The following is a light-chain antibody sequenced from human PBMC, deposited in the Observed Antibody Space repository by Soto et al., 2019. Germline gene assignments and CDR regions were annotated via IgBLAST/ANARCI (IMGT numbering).Light chain of an antibody. CDR2: WAS. Sequence: DIVMTQSPDSLAVSLGERATINCKSSQSVLSSSNNKNYLGWFQKKPGQPPKLIIYWASTRESGVPDRLSGSGSGTDLTLTISSLQAEDVAVYYCQQYYGTPLTFGGGTKVEIK. CDR1: QSVLSSSNNKNY. J-gene: IGKJ4*01. V-gene: IGKV4-1*01. CDR3: QQYYGTPLT.